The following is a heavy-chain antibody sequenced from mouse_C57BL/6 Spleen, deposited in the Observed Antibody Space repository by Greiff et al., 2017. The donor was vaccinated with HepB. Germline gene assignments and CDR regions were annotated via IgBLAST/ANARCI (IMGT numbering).Heavy chain of an antibody. CDR3: SRDRGTVVAKWYFDV. CDR1: GFTFSDYY. J-gene: IGHJ1*03. D-gene: IGHD1-1*01. CDR2: INYDGSST. V-gene: IGHV5-16*01. Sequence: EVQLVESEGGLVQPGSSMKLSCTASGFTFSDYYMAWVRQVPEKGLEWVANINYDGSSTYYLDSLKSRFIISRDNAKNILYLQMSSLKSEDTATYYCSRDRGTVVAKWYFDVWGTGTTVTVSS.